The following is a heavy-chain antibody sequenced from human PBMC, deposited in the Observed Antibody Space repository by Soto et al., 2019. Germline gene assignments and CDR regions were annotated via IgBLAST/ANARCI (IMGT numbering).Heavy chain of an antibody. CDR2: IKSKTDVGTT. CDR1: VFTFSNGW. J-gene: IGHJ4*02. CDR3: TPAPMTELDF. V-gene: IGHV3-15*01. Sequence: GGSLRLSCAASVFTFSNGWMSWVRQAPGKGLEWVGRIKSKTDVGTTDYAAPVKGRFTISRDDSKNTLYLQMNSLKTEAAALYYCTPAPMTELDFWGQATLISVSS.